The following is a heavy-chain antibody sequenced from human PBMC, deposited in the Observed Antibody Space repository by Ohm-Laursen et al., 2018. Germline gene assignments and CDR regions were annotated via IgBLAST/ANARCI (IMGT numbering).Heavy chain of an antibody. V-gene: IGHV1-24*01. CDR2: FDPEDGET. D-gene: IGHD4/OR15-4a*01. Sequence: SVKVSCKVSGYTITELSMHWVRQAPGKGLEWMGGFDPEDGETIYAQKFQGRVTMTEDTSTDTAYMELSSLRSEDTAVYYCATDLMELRSPAGYYYYGMDVWGQGTTVTVSS. CDR3: ATDLMELRSPAGYYYYGMDV. J-gene: IGHJ6*02. CDR1: GYTITELS.